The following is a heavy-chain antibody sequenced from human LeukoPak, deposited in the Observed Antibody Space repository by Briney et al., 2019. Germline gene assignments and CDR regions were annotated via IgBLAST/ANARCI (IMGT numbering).Heavy chain of an antibody. CDR2: IYSGGST. CDR1: GFIFSSNY. CDR3: ATAVPGSYYFGY. Sequence: GGSLRLSCAASGFIFSSNYMSWVRQAPGKGLEWVSVIYSGGSTYYADSVKGRFTISRDNSKNTLYLHMKSLRAQHTAVYHCATAVPGSYYFGYWGQGTLVTVSS. V-gene: IGHV3-53*01. J-gene: IGHJ4*02. D-gene: IGHD6-19*01.